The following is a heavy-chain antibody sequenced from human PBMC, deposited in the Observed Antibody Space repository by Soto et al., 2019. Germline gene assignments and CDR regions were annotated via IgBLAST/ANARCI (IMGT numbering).Heavy chain of an antibody. V-gene: IGHV1-69*01. Sequence: QVQLVQSGAEVKKPGSSVKVSCKASGGTFGSYAISWVRQAPGQGLEWMGGIIPIPGTANYAQKFQGRVKIGSDESTSQAYMELSSLRSEDTAVYYCARSQGSSTSLEIYYYYYYGMDVWGQGTTVTVSS. D-gene: IGHD2-2*01. CDR1: GGTFGSYA. CDR3: ARSQGSSTSLEIYYYYYYGMDV. J-gene: IGHJ6*02. CDR2: IIPIPGTA.